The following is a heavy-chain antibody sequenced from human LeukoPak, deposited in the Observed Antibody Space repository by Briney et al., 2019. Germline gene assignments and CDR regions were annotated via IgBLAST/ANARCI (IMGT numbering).Heavy chain of an antibody. Sequence: ASVKVSCKASGYTFTSYAMNWVRQAPGQGLEWMGWINTNTGNPTYAQGFTGRFVFSLDTSVSTAYLQISSLKAEDTAVYYCARGYYDFWSGYLEETDYWGQGTLVTVSS. CDR2: INTNTGNP. V-gene: IGHV7-4-1*02. J-gene: IGHJ4*02. CDR3: ARGYYDFWSGYLEETDY. D-gene: IGHD3-3*01. CDR1: GYTFTSYA.